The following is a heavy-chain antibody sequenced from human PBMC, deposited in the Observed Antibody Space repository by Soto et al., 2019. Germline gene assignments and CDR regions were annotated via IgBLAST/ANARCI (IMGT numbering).Heavy chain of an antibody. D-gene: IGHD3-22*01. V-gene: IGHV3-21*01. Sequence: GSLSLSGAASGLGLSSYSMNWVRQAPGKGLEWVSSISSSSSYIYYADSAKGRFTISRDNAKNSLYLQMNRLRAEETAVYYCAREGYYYDRSGYYPNYYYGMDVWGQGTTVTVSS. CDR1: GLGLSSYS. CDR3: AREGYYYDRSGYYPNYYYGMDV. CDR2: ISSSSSYI. J-gene: IGHJ6*02.